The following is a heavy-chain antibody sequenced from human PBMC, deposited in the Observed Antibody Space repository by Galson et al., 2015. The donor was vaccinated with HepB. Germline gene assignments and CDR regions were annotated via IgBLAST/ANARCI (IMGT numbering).Heavy chain of an antibody. Sequence: QSGAEVKKPGESLKISCKGSGYSFTSYWIGWVRQMPGKGLEWMGILFPGDSDTRYSPSFQGQVTISADKSISTAYLQWSSLEASDATMYYCARHAWFGEYSPDYWGQGTLVTVSS. CDR1: GYSFTSYW. CDR3: ARHAWFGEYSPDY. D-gene: IGHD3-10*01. V-gene: IGHV5-51*01. J-gene: IGHJ4*02. CDR2: LFPGDSDT.